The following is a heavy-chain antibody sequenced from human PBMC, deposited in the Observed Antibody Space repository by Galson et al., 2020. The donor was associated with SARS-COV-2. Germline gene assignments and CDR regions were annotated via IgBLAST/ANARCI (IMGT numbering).Heavy chain of an antibody. CDR3: ARAAITMIVVVGAFDS. V-gene: IGHV4-31*03. J-gene: IGHJ3*02. D-gene: IGHD3-22*01. CDR2: IYYSGST. Sequence: SETLSLTCTVSGGSISSGGYYWSWIRQHPGKGLEWIGYIYYSGSTYYNPSLKSRVTISVDTSKNQFSLKLSSVTAADTAVYYCARAAITMIVVVGAFDSWGQGTMVTVAS. CDR1: GGSISSGGYY.